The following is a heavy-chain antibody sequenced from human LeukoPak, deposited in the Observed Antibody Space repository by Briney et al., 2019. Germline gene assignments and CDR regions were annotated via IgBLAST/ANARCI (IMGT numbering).Heavy chain of an antibody. CDR1: GYTFTSYD. Sequence: GASVKVSCKASGYTFTSYDINWVRQATGQGLEWMGWINPNSGGTNYAQKFQGRVTMTRDTSISTAYMELSRLRSDDTAVYYCARDLPHDYSNYVSRGNKFDYWGQGTLVTVSS. D-gene: IGHD4-11*01. V-gene: IGHV1-2*02. CDR3: ARDLPHDYSNYVSRGNKFDY. J-gene: IGHJ4*02. CDR2: INPNSGGT.